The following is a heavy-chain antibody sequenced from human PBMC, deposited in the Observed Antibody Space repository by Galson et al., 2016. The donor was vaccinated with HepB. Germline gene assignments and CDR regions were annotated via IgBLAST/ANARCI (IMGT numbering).Heavy chain of an antibody. V-gene: IGHV3-23*01. CDR3: VRDATLAGTGPHFDS. CDR2: ISGSGGST. J-gene: IGHJ4*02. CDR1: GFTFSTYA. D-gene: IGHD6-19*01. Sequence: SLRLSCAASGFTFSTYAMSWVRQAPGKGLEWASAISGSGGSTYYGDSVKGRFTISRDNAKNTLSLQMSSLRAEDTAVYYCVRDATLAGTGPHFDSWGQGTLVTVSS.